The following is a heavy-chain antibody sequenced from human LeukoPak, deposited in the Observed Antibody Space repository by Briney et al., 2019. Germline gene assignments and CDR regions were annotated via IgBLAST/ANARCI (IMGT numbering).Heavy chain of an antibody. CDR1: GGSISSYY. D-gene: IGHD6-19*01. Sequence: SETLSLTCTVSGGSISSYYWSWIRQPPGKGLEWIGYIYYSGITNYNPSLKSRVTISVDTSKNQLSLKLSSVTAADTAVYYCARHPTSGWNSPADYWGQGTLVTVSS. V-gene: IGHV4-59*08. J-gene: IGHJ4*02. CDR2: IYYSGIT. CDR3: ARHPTSGWNSPADY.